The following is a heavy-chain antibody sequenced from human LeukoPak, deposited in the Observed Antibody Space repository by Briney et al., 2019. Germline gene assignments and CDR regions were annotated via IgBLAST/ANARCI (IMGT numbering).Heavy chain of an antibody. CDR2: IYHSGNT. CDR1: GSPVTSGHY. D-gene: IGHD2/OR15-2a*01. CDR3: ARDWEVIPTASWKIWYFDL. J-gene: IGHJ2*01. V-gene: IGHV4-38-2*02. Sequence: PTETLSLTCAVSGSPVTSGHYWVWIRQPPGKGLEWVGSIYHSGNTYYNPSLNSRVTISLDTSKNQFSLRLTSVTAADTAVYYCARDWEVIPTASWKIWYFDLWGRGTHLIVSS.